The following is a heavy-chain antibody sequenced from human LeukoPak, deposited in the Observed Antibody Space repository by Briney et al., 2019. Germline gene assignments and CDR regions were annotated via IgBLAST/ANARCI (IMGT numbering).Heavy chain of an antibody. Sequence: SETLSLTCTVSGGSISSYYWSWIRQLPGKGLEWIGYIYYSGSTNYNPSLKSRVTISVDTSKNQFSLKLSSVTAADTAVYYCARGRRMVYAKAPYYYGMDVWGQGTTVTVSS. CDR3: ARGRRMVYAKAPYYYGMDV. D-gene: IGHD2-8*01. CDR1: GGSISSYY. CDR2: IYYSGST. V-gene: IGHV4-59*01. J-gene: IGHJ6*02.